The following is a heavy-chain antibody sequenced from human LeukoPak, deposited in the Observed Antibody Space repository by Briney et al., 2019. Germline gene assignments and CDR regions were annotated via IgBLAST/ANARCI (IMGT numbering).Heavy chain of an antibody. CDR1: GYTFTDYY. D-gene: IGHD2-2*01. Sequence: GASVKVSCQASGYTFTDYYMHWVRQAPGQGFEWMGCINPNDGDTNYAQKFQGRVTMTRDTSLSTAHMEVSRLRSDDTGVYYCARANFLYCSSSTCLFDYWGQGTLVTVSS. CDR3: ARANFLYCSSSTCLFDY. V-gene: IGHV1-2*02. J-gene: IGHJ4*02. CDR2: INPNDGDT.